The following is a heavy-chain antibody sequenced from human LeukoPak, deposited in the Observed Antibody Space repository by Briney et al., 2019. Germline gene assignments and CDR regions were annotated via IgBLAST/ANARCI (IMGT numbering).Heavy chain of an antibody. D-gene: IGHD5-18*01. CDR3: ARIDRYNTAMAFDY. CDR1: GGSFSGYY. Sequence: SGTLSLTCAVYGGSFSGYYWSWIRQPPGKGLEWIGEINHSGSTNYNPSLKSRVTISVDTSKNQFSLKLSSVTAADTAVYYCARIDRYNTAMAFDYWGQGTLVTVSS. CDR2: INHSGST. V-gene: IGHV4-34*01. J-gene: IGHJ4*02.